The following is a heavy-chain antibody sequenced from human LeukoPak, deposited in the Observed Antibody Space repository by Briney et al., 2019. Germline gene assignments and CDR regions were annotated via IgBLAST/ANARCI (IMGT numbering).Heavy chain of an antibody. V-gene: IGHV3-64*01. CDR2: ISTNGGST. D-gene: IGHD3-3*01. Sequence: GGSLRLSCAASGFTFSRYALHWVRQAPGKGLEYVSSISTNGGSTYYANSVKGRFTISRDNSKNTLFLQLGSLRAEDTAVYYCASLDFWSGYFDSWGQGTLVTVSS. J-gene: IGHJ4*02. CDR3: ASLDFWSGYFDS. CDR1: GFTFSRYA.